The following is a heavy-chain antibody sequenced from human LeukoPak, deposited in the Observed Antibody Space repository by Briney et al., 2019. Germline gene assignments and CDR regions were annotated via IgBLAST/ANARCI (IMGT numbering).Heavy chain of an antibody. Sequence: GESLKISCKGSGYSFTNYWIGWVRQMLGKGLEWMGIIYPGDSDTRYSPSFQGQVTISADKSISTAYLQWSSLKASDTAMYYCASWNYGGNDAFDIWGQGTMVTVSS. D-gene: IGHD4-23*01. J-gene: IGHJ3*02. CDR1: GYSFTNYW. V-gene: IGHV5-51*01. CDR3: ASWNYGGNDAFDI. CDR2: IYPGDSDT.